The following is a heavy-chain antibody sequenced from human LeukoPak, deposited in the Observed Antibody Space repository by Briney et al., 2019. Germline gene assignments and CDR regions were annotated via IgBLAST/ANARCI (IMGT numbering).Heavy chain of an antibody. J-gene: IGHJ6*03. D-gene: IGHD4-17*01. V-gene: IGHV4-34*01. CDR3: ARGPTVTPTGYYYYYMDV. Sequence: PSETLSLTCAVYGGSFSGYYWSWIRQPPGKGLEWIGEINHSGSTNYNPSLKSRVTISVDTSKNQFSLKLSSVTAADTAVYYCARGPTVTPTGYYYYYMDVWGKGTTVTVSS. CDR1: GGSFSGYY. CDR2: INHSGST.